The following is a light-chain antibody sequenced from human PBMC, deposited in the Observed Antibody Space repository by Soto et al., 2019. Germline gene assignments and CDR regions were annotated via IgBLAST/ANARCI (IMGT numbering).Light chain of an antibody. CDR3: QQYDNFPPGPYT. CDR2: AAS. V-gene: IGKV1-33*01. CDR1: QDISNY. J-gene: IGKJ2*01. Sequence: DIQMTQSPSSLSASVGDRVTITCQASQDISNYLNWYQQKPGKAPKLLIYAASNLETGVPSRFRGIRSGTSCTYSISTLPPEDIATYYCQQYDNFPPGPYTFGQGTKLE.